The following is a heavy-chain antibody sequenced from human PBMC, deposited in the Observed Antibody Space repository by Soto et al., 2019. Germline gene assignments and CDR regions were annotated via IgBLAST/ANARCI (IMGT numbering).Heavy chain of an antibody. CDR1: GYAFTTYG. D-gene: IGHD1-1*01. V-gene: IGHV1-18*01. Sequence: QVHLVQSGAEVKKRGASVKVSCKGSGYAFTTYGITWVRQAPGQGLEWMGWISAHNGNTNYAQKPQGRVTVTRGTSTSTAYMELRSLRSDDTAVYYCARGRYGDYWGQGALVTVSS. CDR3: ARGRYGDY. J-gene: IGHJ4*02. CDR2: ISAHNGNT.